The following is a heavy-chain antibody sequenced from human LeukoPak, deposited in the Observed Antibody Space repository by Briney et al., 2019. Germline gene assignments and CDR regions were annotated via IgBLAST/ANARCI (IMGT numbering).Heavy chain of an antibody. CDR1: GYSFTTYW. V-gene: IGHV5-51*01. J-gene: IGHJ3*02. CDR3: ARRRWADAFDI. Sequence: GESLKISCKDSGYSFTTYWIAWVRQMPGKGLEWMGIIYPGDSDTTYSPSFQGQVTTSADKSISTAYLQWNSLKASDTAMYYCARRRWADAFDIWGQGTMVTVSS. CDR2: IYPGDSDT. D-gene: IGHD4-23*01.